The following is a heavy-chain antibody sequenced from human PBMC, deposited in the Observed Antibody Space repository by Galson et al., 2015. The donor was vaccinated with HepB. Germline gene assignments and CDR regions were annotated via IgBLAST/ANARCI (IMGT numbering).Heavy chain of an antibody. CDR1: GGTFSSYA. J-gene: IGHJ6*03. V-gene: IGHV1-69*13. CDR2: IIPIFGTA. CDR3: ATTAYNSNDRGYYYYYYMDV. Sequence: SVKVSCKASGGTFSSYAISWVRQAPGQGLEWMGGIIPIFGTANYAQKFQGRVTITADESTSTAYMELSSLRSEDTAVYYCATTAYNSNDRGYYYYYYMDVWGKGTTVTVSS. D-gene: IGHD1-1*01.